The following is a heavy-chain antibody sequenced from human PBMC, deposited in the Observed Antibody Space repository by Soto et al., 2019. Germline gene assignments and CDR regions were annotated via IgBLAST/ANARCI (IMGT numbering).Heavy chain of an antibody. CDR3: ARDPSPYDFWSGYSVWGLDY. J-gene: IGHJ4*02. Sequence: ESVGGLVKPVGSLRLSCAASGFTFSSYMMNWVRQAPGKGLEWVSSISSSSNYKYYADSVKGRFTISRDNAKNSLYLQMNSLRAEDTAVYYCARDPSPYDFWSGYSVWGLDYWGQGTLVTVSS. V-gene: IGHV3-21*01. D-gene: IGHD3-3*01. CDR1: GFTFSSYM. CDR2: ISSSSNYK.